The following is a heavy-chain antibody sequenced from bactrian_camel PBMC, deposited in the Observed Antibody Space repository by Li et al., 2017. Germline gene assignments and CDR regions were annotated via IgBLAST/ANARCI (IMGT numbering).Heavy chain of an antibody. D-gene: IGHD8*01. J-gene: IGHJ4*01. Sequence: VQLVESGGGSVQAGGSLRLSCEGSGFTDSNYCMGWFRQAPGKEREGVAAVYTVNGSTYYADSVKGRFTISRESGKNTVHLQMNSLMPEDSGVYYCAADRDVNIPPSLALDSSRYNNWGQGTQVTVS. CDR1: GFTDSNYC. CDR2: VYTVNGST. CDR3: AADRDVNIPPSLALDSSRYNN. V-gene: IGHV3S40*01.